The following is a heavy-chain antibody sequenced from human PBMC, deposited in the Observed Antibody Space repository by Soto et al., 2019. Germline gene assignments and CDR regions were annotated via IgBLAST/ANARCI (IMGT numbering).Heavy chain of an antibody. CDR3: ASVDHAFDI. Sequence: VQLVESGGGVVQPGRSLRLSCAASGLTFSTYGMNWVRQAPGRGLEWVAIIWNDGSKKYYVDSVRGRFTISRDNYKNTLYLQMNSLRVEDTAVYYCASVDHAFDIWGQGTMVTVSS. J-gene: IGHJ3*02. CDR1: GLTFSTYG. V-gene: IGHV3-33*01. CDR2: IWNDGSKK.